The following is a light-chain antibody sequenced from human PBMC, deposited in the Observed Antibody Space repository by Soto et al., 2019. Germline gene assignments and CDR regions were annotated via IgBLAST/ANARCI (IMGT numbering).Light chain of an antibody. V-gene: IGLV1-40*01. CDR3: QSFDSNLSVV. J-gene: IGLJ2*01. CDR2: GNS. Sequence: QSVLTQPPSVSGAPGQRVTISCTGSSSNIGTGYDVHWYQQLPGTAPKLLIYGNSNRPSGVPDRFSGSKSGTSASLAITGLQAEAEANYSCQSFDSNLSVVFGGGTQLTV. CDR1: SSNIGTGYD.